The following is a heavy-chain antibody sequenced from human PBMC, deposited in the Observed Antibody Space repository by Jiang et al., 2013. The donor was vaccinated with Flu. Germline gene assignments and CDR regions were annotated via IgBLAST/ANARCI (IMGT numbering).Heavy chain of an antibody. V-gene: IGHV3-23*01. D-gene: IGHD3-22*01. J-gene: IGHJ5*02. CDR3: AKDRGYYDSSGHYRGGWFDP. Sequence: VQLLESGGGLVQPGGSLRLSCAASGFTFSSYAMSWVRQAPGKGLEWVSAISGSGGSTYYADSVKGRFTISRDNSKNTLYLQMNSLRAEDTAVYYCAKDRGYYDSSGHYRGGWFDPWGQGTLVTVSS. CDR1: GFTFSSYA. CDR2: ISGSGGST.